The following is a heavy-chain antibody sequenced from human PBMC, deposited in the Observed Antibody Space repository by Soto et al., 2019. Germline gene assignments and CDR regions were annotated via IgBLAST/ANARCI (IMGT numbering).Heavy chain of an antibody. Sequence: SETLSLSCVVSGGSVTSGGHSCRWIRQAPGKGLECVGSVYQSQYAYYNPSLRSRVAISLDRSNNQVSLRMTSVTAADTAIYYCARGDTRLAELSHNYWAEGKLATVYS. J-gene: IGHJ4*02. CDR2: VYQSQYA. V-gene: IGHV4-30-2*01. D-gene: IGHD3-16*02. CDR3: ARGDTRLAELSHNY. CDR1: GGSVTSGGHS.